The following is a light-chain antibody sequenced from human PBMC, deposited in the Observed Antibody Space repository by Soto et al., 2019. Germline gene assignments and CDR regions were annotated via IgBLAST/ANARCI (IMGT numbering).Light chain of an antibody. CDR2: SNN. CDR1: SSNIGSNT. V-gene: IGLV1-44*01. Sequence: QSVLTQPPSASGTPGQRVTISCSGSSSNIGSNTVNWYQQLPGTAPKLLIYSNNQRPSGVPDRFSGSKSGTSASLAISGLQSEDEAYYYCPGWDECTHCHVFATVPKVTVL. J-gene: IGLJ1*01. CDR3: PGWDECTHCHV.